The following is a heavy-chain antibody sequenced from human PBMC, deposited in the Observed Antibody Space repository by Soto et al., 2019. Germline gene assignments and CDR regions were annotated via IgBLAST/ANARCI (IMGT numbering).Heavy chain of an antibody. V-gene: IGHV1-3*01. CDR1: GYTFTTHA. CDR3: ARGKGMEENYYYYGLDI. J-gene: IGHJ6*02. CDR2: INGGTGQT. Sequence: ASVKVSCKASGYTFTTHAMHWVRQAPGQSLEWMGWINGGTGQTKHSQRFQGRVNITRDTSASTAYMALSSLRSEDTAVYYCARGKGMEENYYYYGLDIRGQGTTVTV. D-gene: IGHD1-1*01.